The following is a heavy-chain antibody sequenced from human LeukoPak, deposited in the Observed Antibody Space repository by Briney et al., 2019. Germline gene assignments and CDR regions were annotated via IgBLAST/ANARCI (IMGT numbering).Heavy chain of an antibody. D-gene: IGHD3-3*01. CDR2: ISYDGSNK. Sequence: GRSLRLSCAASGFTFSSYTMHWVRQAPGKGLEWVAVISYDGSNKYYADSVKGRFTISRDNAKNSLYLQMNSLRAEDTAVYYCARDLHGSGQGDYWGQGTLVTVSS. J-gene: IGHJ4*02. CDR1: GFTFSSYT. CDR3: ARDLHGSGQGDY. V-gene: IGHV3-30-3*01.